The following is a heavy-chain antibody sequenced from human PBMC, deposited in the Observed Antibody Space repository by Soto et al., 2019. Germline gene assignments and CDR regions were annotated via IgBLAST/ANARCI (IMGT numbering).Heavy chain of an antibody. CDR3: AHGDDVDTAMVTFDY. CDR2: IYWDDDK. D-gene: IGHD5-18*01. Sequence: QITLKESGPTLVKPTQTLTLTCTFSGFSLSTSGVGVGWIRQPPGKALEWLALIYWDDDKRYSPSLESRLTVXXDXTXXQVVLTITTMDPVDTATYYCAHGDDVDTAMVTFDYWGQGTLVTVSS. V-gene: IGHV2-5*02. CDR1: GFSLSTSGVG. J-gene: IGHJ4*02.